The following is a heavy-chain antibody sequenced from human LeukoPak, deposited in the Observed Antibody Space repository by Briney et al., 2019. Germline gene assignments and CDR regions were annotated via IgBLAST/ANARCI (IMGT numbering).Heavy chain of an antibody. CDR1: GFSLSDSY. Sequence: GGSLRLSCAASGFSLSDSYMSWIRQTPGKGLEWISYISINGGTTYFADSVRGRFTISRDSAKNSLYLQMNSLRAGDTAVYYCARGYPHDYWGQGTLVTVSS. D-gene: IGHD3-16*02. J-gene: IGHJ4*02. V-gene: IGHV3-11*04. CDR2: ISINGGTT. CDR3: ARGYPHDY.